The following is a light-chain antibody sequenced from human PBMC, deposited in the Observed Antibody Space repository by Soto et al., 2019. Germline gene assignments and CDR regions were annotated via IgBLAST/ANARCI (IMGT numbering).Light chain of an antibody. CDR3: HQSASSRTWT. CDR1: QTIRYS. CDR2: DAS. J-gene: IGKJ1*01. V-gene: IGKV1-39*01. Sequence: DIQMTQSPSSLSASVGDRVTITCRASQTIRYSLNWYQQKPGKAPKVLIYDASTLQSGVPPRFSGSGSGTDFALTISSLQPEDFATYYCHQSASSRTWTFGQGTRVEAK.